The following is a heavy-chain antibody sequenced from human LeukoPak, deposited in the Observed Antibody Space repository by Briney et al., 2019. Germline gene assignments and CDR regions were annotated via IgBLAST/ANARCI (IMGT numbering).Heavy chain of an antibody. V-gene: IGHV4-34*01. CDR2: INHSGST. J-gene: IGHJ5*02. CDR1: GGSISSYY. CDR3: ARSRYCSSTSCSYNWFDP. Sequence: SETLSLTCTVSGGSISSYYWSWIRQPPGKGLEWIGEINHSGSTNYNPSLKSRVTISVDTSKNPFSLKLSSVTAADTAVYYCARSRYCSSTSCSYNWFDPWGQGTLVTVSS. D-gene: IGHD2-2*01.